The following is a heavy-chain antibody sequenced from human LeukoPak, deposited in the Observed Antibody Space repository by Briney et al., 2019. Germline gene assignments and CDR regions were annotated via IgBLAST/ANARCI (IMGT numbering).Heavy chain of an antibody. Sequence: PGGSLRLSCAASGFTFSSYSMNWVRQAPGKGLEWVSSISSSSSYIYYADSVKGRFTISRDNAKNSLYLQMNSLRAEDTAVYYCARELEGRPRVGYFDYWGQGTLVTVSS. CDR3: ARELEGRPRVGYFDY. J-gene: IGHJ4*02. CDR2: ISSSSSYI. D-gene: IGHD1-1*01. CDR1: GFTFSSYS. V-gene: IGHV3-21*01.